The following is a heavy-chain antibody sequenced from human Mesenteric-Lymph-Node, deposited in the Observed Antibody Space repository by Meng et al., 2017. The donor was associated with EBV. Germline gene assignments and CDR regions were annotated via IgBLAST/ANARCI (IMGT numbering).Heavy chain of an antibody. CDR1: GGSISSSTKH. Sequence: QLQLQESGPGVVKPSESLSLTCTVSGGSISSSTKHWSWIRQAPGKEVEWIGYIYYSGRTDYNPSLKSRVTISVDTSKNQFSLKLSSVTAADTAVYYCAKYDNGWRTFEYWGQGTLVTVSS. D-gene: IGHD6-19*01. CDR3: AKYDNGWRTFEY. J-gene: IGHJ4*02. CDR2: IYYSGRT. V-gene: IGHV4-61*01.